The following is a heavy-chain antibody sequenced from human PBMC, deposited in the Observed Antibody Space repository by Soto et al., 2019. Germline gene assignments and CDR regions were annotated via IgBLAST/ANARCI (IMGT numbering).Heavy chain of an antibody. Sequence: GASVKVSCKASGYTFTSYGISWVRQAPGQGLEWMGWISAYNGNTNYAQKLQGRVTMTTNTSTSTAYMELSSLRSEDTAVYYCARGEDYDILTGYSKYYYYYMDVWGKGTTVTVSS. CDR2: ISAYNGNT. D-gene: IGHD3-9*01. J-gene: IGHJ6*03. V-gene: IGHV1-18*01. CDR1: GYTFTSYG. CDR3: ARGEDYDILTGYSKYYYYYMDV.